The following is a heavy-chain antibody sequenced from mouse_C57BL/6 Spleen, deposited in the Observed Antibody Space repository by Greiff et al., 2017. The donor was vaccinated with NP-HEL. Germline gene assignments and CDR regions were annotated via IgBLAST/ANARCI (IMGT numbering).Heavy chain of an antibody. CDR2: INYDGSST. D-gene: IGHD1-1*01. CDR1: GFTFSDYY. V-gene: IGHV5-16*01. J-gene: IGHJ2*01. CDR3: AREGDGSSYFDY. Sequence: EVQLQESEGGLVQPGSSMKLSCTASGFTFSDYYMAWVRQVPEKGLEWVANINYDGSSTYYLDSLKSRFIISRDNAKNILYLQMSSLKSEDTATYYCAREGDGSSYFDYWGQGTTLTVSS.